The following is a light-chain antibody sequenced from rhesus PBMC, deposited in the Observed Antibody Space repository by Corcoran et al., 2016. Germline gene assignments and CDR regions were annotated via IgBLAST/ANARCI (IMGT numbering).Light chain of an antibody. CDR2: EAS. J-gene: IGKJ1*01. CDR3: QHYYSTPWT. Sequence: DIQMTQSPSSLSASVGDRVTITCRASQGITNDLAWYQQKPGETPKFLIYEASSLQSGIPSRFTGSGSGTDFTLTLSSLQSEDFATYYCQHYYSTPWTFGQGTKVEIK. CDR1: QGITND. V-gene: IGKV1-25*01.